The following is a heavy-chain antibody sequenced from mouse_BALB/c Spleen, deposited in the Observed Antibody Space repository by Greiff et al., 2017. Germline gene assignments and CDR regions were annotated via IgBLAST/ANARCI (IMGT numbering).Heavy chain of an antibody. V-gene: IGHV3-2*02. CDR3: ARGAWFAY. Sequence: VQLKESGPGLVKPSQSLSLTCTVTGYSITSDYAWNWIRQFPGNKLEWMGYISYSGSTSYNPSLKSRISITRDTSKNQFFLQLNSVTTEDTATYYCARGAWFAYWGQGTLVTVSA. J-gene: IGHJ3*01. CDR2: ISYSGST. CDR1: GYSITSDYA.